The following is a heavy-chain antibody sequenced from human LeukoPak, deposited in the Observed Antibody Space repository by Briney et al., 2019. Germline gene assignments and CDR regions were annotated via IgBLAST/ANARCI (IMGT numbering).Heavy chain of an antibody. V-gene: IGHV3-23*01. J-gene: IGHJ4*02. Sequence: PGGSLRLSCVASGFTFRSYAMSWVRQAPGKGLEWVSAISGSGVSTYYADSVKGRFTISRDNSKNTLYLQMNSLRAEDTAVYYCAKDVDRRQWLVPTSFDYWGQGTLVTVSS. CDR2: ISGSGVST. D-gene: IGHD6-19*01. CDR3: AKDVDRRQWLVPTSFDY. CDR1: GFTFRSYA.